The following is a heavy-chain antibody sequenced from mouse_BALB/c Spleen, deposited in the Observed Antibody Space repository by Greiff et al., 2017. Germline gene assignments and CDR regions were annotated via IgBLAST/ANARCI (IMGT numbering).Heavy chain of an antibody. Sequence: EVKLMESGGGLVQPKGSLKLSCAASGFTFNTYAMNWVRQAPGKGLEWVARIRSKSNNYATYYADSVKDRFTISRDDSQSMLYLQMNNLKTEDTAMYYCVRWLPYAMDYWGQGTSVTVSS. J-gene: IGHJ4*01. D-gene: IGHD2-2*01. CDR1: GFTFNTYA. CDR3: VRWLPYAMDY. V-gene: IGHV10-1*02. CDR2: IRSKSNNYAT.